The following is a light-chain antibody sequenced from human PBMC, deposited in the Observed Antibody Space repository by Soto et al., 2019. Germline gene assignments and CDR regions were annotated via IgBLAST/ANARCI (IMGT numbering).Light chain of an antibody. CDR3: KQYGGSPRT. CDR2: GAS. V-gene: IGKV3-20*01. J-gene: IGKJ2*01. Sequence: EIVLTQSPGTLSLSPGERATLSCRASQSVSSSYLAWYQQKPGQAPRLLIYGASSRATGIPDRFSGSGSGTDFTLTISRLEPEDFAVYYCKQYGGSPRTFGQGTKLEIK. CDR1: QSVSSSY.